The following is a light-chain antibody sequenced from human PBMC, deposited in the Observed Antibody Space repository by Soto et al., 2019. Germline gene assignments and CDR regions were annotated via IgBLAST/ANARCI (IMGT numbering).Light chain of an antibody. J-gene: IGKJ4*01. CDR1: QSVSSY. CDR2: DAS. Sequence: EIVLTQSPATLSLSPGERATLSCRASQSVSSYLAWYQQKPGQAPRLLIYDASNRATGIPARFSGSGSGTDFTLTISSLEPEDLAVYYCQQPGAFGGGTKVEIK. V-gene: IGKV3-11*01. CDR3: QQPGA.